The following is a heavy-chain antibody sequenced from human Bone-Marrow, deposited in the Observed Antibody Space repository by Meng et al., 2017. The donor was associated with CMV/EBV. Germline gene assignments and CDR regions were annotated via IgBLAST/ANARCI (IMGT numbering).Heavy chain of an antibody. Sequence: ASVKFSCKASGYTFTNYGISWVRQAPGQGLEWMGWISAYNGNTNYAQKLQGRVTMTTDTSTSTAYMELRSLRSDDTAVYYCARRSYYPDYYYYGMDVWGQGTTVTVSS. J-gene: IGHJ6*02. CDR3: ARRSYYPDYYYYGMDV. D-gene: IGHD1-26*01. CDR2: ISAYNGNT. CDR1: GYTFTNYG. V-gene: IGHV1-18*01.